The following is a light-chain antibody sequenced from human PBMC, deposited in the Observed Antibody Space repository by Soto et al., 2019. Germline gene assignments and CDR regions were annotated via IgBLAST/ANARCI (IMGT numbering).Light chain of an antibody. V-gene: IGKV4-1*01. CDR3: QQFYSSPT. Sequence: DIVLTQSPDSLAVSLGERTTINCKSSQTILYGSNNKNHLAWYQHRPGQPPKLLISWASSRESGVPDRFSGSESGTDFPLTINSLQAEDVAVYYCQQFYSSPTFGQGTKVEIK. CDR1: QTILYGSNNKNH. J-gene: IGKJ1*01. CDR2: WAS.